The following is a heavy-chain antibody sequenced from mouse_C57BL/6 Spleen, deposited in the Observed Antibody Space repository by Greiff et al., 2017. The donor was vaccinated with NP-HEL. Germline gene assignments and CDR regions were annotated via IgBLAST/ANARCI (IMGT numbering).Heavy chain of an antibody. CDR2: FYPGSGSI. Sequence: VKLVESGAELVKPGASVKLSCKASGYTFTEYTIHWVKQRSGQGLEWIGWFYPGSGSIKYNEKFKDKATLTADKSSSTVYMELSRLTSEDSAVYFCARHEDGVYYDYSWFAYWGQGTLVTVSA. CDR1: GYTFTEYT. V-gene: IGHV1-62-2*01. J-gene: IGHJ3*01. CDR3: ARHEDGVYYDYSWFAY. D-gene: IGHD2-4*01.